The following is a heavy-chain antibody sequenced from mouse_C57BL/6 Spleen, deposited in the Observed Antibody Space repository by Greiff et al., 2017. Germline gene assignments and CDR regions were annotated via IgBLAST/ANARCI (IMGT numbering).Heavy chain of an antibody. V-gene: IGHV1-15*01. CDR1: GYTFTDYE. Sequence: VQLQQSGAELVRPGASVTLSCKASGYTFTDYEMHWVKQTPVHGLEWIGAIDPETGGTAYNQKFKGKAILTANKSSSTAYMELRSLTSEDSAVYYCTRIYGSSPRNAMDYWGQGTSVTVSS. J-gene: IGHJ4*01. D-gene: IGHD1-1*01. CDR2: IDPETGGT. CDR3: TRIYGSSPRNAMDY.